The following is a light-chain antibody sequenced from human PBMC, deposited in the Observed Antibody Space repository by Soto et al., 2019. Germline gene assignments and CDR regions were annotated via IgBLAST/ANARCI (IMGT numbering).Light chain of an antibody. Sequence: EIVLTQSPGTLSLSPGERATLSCRASQSVSGSYLGWYQQKPGQAPRLLIYDTTNRATGIPARFSGSGSGTDFTLTISGLEPEDFAVYYCQQRGSWPQYTFGGGTKVDIK. V-gene: IGKV3-11*01. CDR3: QQRGSWPQYT. CDR1: QSVSGSY. J-gene: IGKJ4*01. CDR2: DTT.